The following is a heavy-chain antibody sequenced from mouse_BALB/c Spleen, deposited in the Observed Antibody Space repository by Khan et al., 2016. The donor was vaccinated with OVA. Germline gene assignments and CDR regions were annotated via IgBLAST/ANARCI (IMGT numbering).Heavy chain of an antibody. D-gene: IGHD1-1*01. J-gene: IGHJ4*01. Sequence: DLVMPGAAVTLSCKASGYTFTSYWITLIKQRPGQGLEWIGRIASGSGSTSYYDIFKGKSTLTVDASSRTADIQLSSLSPEDSAVYFCARSNYYGSGLYAMDYWGQGTSVTVSS. CDR1: GYTFTSYW. V-gene: IGHV1S41*01. CDR3: ARSNYYGSGLYAMDY. CDR2: IASGSGST.